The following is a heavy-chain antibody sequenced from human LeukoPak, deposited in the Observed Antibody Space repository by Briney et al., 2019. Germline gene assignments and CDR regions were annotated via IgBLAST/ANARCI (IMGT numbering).Heavy chain of an antibody. V-gene: IGHV1-69*13. J-gene: IGHJ1*01. CDR2: VIPIFGTA. CDR1: GGTFSSYA. D-gene: IGHD4-17*01. Sequence: ASVKVSCKASGGTFSSYAISWVRQAPGQGLEWTGGVIPIFGTANYAQKFQGRVTITADESTSTAYMELSSLRSEDTAVYYCASRDYGDYVDDDAEYFQHWGQGTLVTVSS. CDR3: ASRDYGDYVDDDAEYFQH.